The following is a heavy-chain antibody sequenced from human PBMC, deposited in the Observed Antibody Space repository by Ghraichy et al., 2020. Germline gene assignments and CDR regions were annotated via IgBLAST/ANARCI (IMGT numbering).Heavy chain of an antibody. Sequence: SETLSLTCSVSGGSVISYYWTWIRQPPGGGLEWIGYMYHTGSTHCNPSLKSRVDISLDTSKNQFSLKLNSVTGADTAVYYCARGLRSSSSQGTTFDSWGPGTLVTVAS. CDR3: ARGLRSSSSQGTTFDS. CDR2: MYHTGST. V-gene: IGHV4-59*02. CDR1: GGSVISYY. J-gene: IGHJ4*02. D-gene: IGHD6-6*01.